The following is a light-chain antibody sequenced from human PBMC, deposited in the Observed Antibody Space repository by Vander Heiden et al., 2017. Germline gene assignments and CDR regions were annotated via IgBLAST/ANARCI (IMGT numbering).Light chain of an antibody. V-gene: IGLV2-11*01. CDR1: RRDVGGYDY. Sequence: QSALTQPRSVYGSPGQSVTIPCTVTRRDVGGYDYVSGFQQHPGKGPKLIRYDVRQRPSGVPDRFSGSKSGYTASLTISGLQAEDEADYYCLAYAGTYAYVFGTGTRITVL. CDR3: LAYAGTYAYV. CDR2: DVR. J-gene: IGLJ1*01.